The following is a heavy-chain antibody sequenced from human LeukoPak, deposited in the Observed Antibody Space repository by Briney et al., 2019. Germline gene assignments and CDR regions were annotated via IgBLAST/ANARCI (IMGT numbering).Heavy chain of an antibody. V-gene: IGHV3-21*01. J-gene: IGHJ1*01. CDR3: APGGGYCSSTSCFEYFQH. CDR2: ISSSSSYI. D-gene: IGHD2-2*01. CDR1: GFPFSSYW. Sequence: GGSLRLSCAASGFPFSSYWMHWVRQAPGKGLEWVSSISSSSSYIYYADSVKGRFTISRDNAKNSLYLQMNSLRAEDTAVYYCAPGGGYCSSTSCFEYFQHWGQGTLVTVSS.